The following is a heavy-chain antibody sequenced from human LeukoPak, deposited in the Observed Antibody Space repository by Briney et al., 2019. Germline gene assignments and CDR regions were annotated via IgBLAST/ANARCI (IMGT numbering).Heavy chain of an antibody. CDR1: GFTFSSYS. CDR3: ARDAGRGYYDSSGYYYAFDY. Sequence: GGSLRLSCAASGFTFSSYSMNWVRQAPGKGLEWVSSISSSSSYIYYADSVKGRFTISRDNAKNSLYLQTNSLRAEDTAVYYCARDAGRGYYDSSGYYYAFDYWGQGTLVTVSS. J-gene: IGHJ4*02. CDR2: ISSSSSYI. V-gene: IGHV3-21*01. D-gene: IGHD3-22*01.